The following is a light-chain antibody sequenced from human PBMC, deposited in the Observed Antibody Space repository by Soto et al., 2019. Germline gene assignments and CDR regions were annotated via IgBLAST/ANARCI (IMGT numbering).Light chain of an antibody. CDR2: QTS. Sequence: EIVLTQSPGTLSLSPGERATLSCRASQSVSSSYLAWYQQKPGQAPRLLIYQTSIRAAGIPARFSASGSGTDFTLTISDVQPEDFALYYCHQRQSWPRTFGQGAK. J-gene: IGKJ1*01. CDR3: HQRQSWPRT. CDR1: QSVSSSY. V-gene: IGKV3D-20*02.